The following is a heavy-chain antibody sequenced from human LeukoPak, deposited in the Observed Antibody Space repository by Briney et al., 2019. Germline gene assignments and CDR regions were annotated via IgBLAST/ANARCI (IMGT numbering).Heavy chain of an antibody. V-gene: IGHV3-23*01. Sequence: PGGSLRLSCAASGFTFSSYFMNWVRQAPGKGLEWVWAISGCGDRTIYADYVKGRLTISRDNSKNTPYLQLNTVRAEDTALYCCAREGTNYYYMDVWGNGTTVTVSS. CDR3: AREGTNYYYMDV. CDR2: ISGCGDRT. CDR1: GFTFSSYF. J-gene: IGHJ6*03. D-gene: IGHD1-1*01.